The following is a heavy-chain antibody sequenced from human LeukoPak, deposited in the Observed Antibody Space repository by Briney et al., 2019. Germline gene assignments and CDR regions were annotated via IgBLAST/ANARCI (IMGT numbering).Heavy chain of an antibody. CDR2: ISSDGGNT. Sequence: GGSLRLPCSASGITFSYSTMHWVRQAPGKGLEYVSGISSDGGNTYYGDSVKGRFTISRDNSKNTLYLQMGSLRPVDTAMYYCAKGGGSGWPYFDYWGQGTLVTVSS. CDR3: AKGGGSGWPYFDY. V-gene: IGHV3-64D*09. D-gene: IGHD6-19*01. CDR1: GITFSYST. J-gene: IGHJ4*02.